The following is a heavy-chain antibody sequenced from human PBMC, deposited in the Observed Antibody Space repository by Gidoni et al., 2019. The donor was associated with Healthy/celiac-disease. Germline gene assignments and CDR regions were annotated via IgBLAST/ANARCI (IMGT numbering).Heavy chain of an antibody. Sequence: EVQLVESGGGLVQPGGSLRLSCAASGFTFSSYEMTWVRQAPGKGLEWGSYISSSGITINYADSVKGRFTISRDNAKNSLYLQMNSLRAEDTAVYYCAREVSKYCSSTSCYTENWFDPWGQGTLVTVSS. CDR1: GFTFSSYE. V-gene: IGHV3-48*03. D-gene: IGHD2-2*02. CDR3: AREVSKYCSSTSCYTENWFDP. CDR2: ISSSGITI. J-gene: IGHJ5*02.